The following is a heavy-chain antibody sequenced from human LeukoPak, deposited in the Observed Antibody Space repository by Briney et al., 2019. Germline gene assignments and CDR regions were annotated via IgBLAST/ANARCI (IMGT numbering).Heavy chain of an antibody. D-gene: IGHD3-10*01. CDR3: ATGLVRGVIVY. Sequence: GASVKVSCKFSGDTLTELSMHWVRQAPGNGLVWMGAFDPEDGETIYAQKFQGRVTMTEDTSTDTAYMELSSLRSEDTAVYYCATGLVRGVIVYWGQGTLVTVSS. CDR1: GDTLTELS. CDR2: FDPEDGET. J-gene: IGHJ4*02. V-gene: IGHV1-24*01.